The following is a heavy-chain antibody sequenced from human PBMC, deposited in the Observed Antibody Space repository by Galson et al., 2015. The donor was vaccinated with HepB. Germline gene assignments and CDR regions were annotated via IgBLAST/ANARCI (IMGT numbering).Heavy chain of an antibody. CDR1: GYTFTSYA. Sequence: SVKVSCKASGYTFTSYAMHWVRQAPGQRLEWMGWINAGNGNTKYSQKFQGRVTITRDTSASTAYMELSSLRSEDTAVYYCAKGGRYYDSSGPIDYWGQGTLVTVSS. J-gene: IGHJ4*02. V-gene: IGHV1-3*01. D-gene: IGHD3-22*01. CDR2: INAGNGNT. CDR3: AKGGRYYDSSGPIDY.